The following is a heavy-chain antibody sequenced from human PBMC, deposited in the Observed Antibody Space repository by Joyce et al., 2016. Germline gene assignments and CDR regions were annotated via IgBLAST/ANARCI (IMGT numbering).Heavy chain of an antibody. CDR3: ARVRDSGSYYPFDY. CDR2: IYAGGHS. Sequence: EVQLVESGGGLIQPGGSLRLSCAASGFTVSANYLSWVRQAPGKGLGWISRIYAGGHSYYADSVKGRFTISRDNSKNTLYLQMNSLRPEDTAVYYCARVRDSGSYYPFDYWGQGTLVTVSS. V-gene: IGHV3-53*01. CDR1: GFTVSANY. J-gene: IGHJ4*02. D-gene: IGHD3-10*01.